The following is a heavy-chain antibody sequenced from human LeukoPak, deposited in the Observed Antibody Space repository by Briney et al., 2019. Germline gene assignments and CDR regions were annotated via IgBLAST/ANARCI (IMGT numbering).Heavy chain of an antibody. CDR1: GGSINNYY. Sequence: SETLSLTCTVSGGSINNYYWSWIRQPPGKGLEWIGYIYYSGSTNYNPSLNSRVTMSVDTSKNQFSLKLSSVTAADTAVYYCARHLTGYFGPFDYWGQGTLVTVSS. V-gene: IGHV4-59*08. CDR3: ARHLTGYFGPFDY. D-gene: IGHD3-9*01. J-gene: IGHJ4*02. CDR2: IYYSGST.